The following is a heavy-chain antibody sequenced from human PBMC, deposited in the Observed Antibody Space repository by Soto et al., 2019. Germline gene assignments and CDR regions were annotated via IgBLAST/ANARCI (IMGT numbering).Heavy chain of an antibody. CDR3: ASFGGYRESSYWYFDL. V-gene: IGHV4-59*08. CDR2: IYHSGST. CDR1: GGSISSYY. Sequence: QVQLQESGPGLVKPSETLSLTCTVSGGSISSYYWSWIRQPPGKGLEWIGYIYHSGSTNYNPSLTSRVTRSVDTSKNQFSLKRSSVTAADTAVYYCASFGGYRESSYWYFDLWGRGTLVTVSS. J-gene: IGHJ2*01. D-gene: IGHD5-12*01.